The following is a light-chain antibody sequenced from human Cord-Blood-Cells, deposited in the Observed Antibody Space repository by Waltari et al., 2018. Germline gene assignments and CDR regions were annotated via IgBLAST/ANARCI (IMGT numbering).Light chain of an antibody. J-gene: IGLJ3*02. CDR1: SSDVGGYNY. CDR3: SSYAGSNNLV. CDR2: EVS. V-gene: IGLV2-8*01. Sequence: QSALTQPPSASGSPGQSVTISCTGTSSDVGGYNYVSCSQQHPGKAPKLMIYEVSKRPSGVPDRFSGSKAGNTASLTVSGLQAEDEADYYCSSYAGSNNLVFGGGTKLTVL.